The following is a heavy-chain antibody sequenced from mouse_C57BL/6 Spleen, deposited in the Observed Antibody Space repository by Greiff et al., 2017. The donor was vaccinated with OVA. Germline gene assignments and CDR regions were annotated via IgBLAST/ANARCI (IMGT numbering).Heavy chain of an antibody. Sequence: EVQLQQSGPELVKPGASVKMSCKASGYTFTDYNMHWVKQSHGKSLEWIGYINPNNGGTSYNQKFKGKATLTVNKSSSTAYMELRSLTSEDSAVYYCARWLLRTDYAMDYWGQGTSVTVSS. D-gene: IGHD2-3*01. J-gene: IGHJ4*01. CDR3: ARWLLRTDYAMDY. V-gene: IGHV1-22*01. CDR2: INPNNGGT. CDR1: GYTFTDYN.